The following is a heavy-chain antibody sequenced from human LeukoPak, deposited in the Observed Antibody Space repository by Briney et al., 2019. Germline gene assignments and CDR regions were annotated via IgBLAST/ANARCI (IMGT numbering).Heavy chain of an antibody. V-gene: IGHV3-30*02. D-gene: IGHD3-22*01. CDR3: AKVGHYYDSSGYFDY. J-gene: IGHJ4*02. CDR1: GFTFSSYG. CDR2: IRYDGSNK. Sequence: GGSLRLSCAASGFTFSSYGMHWVRQAPGKGLEWVAFIRYDGSNKYYADSVKGRFTISRDNSKNTLYLQMNSLRAEDTAVYYCAKVGHYYDSSGYFDYWGQGTPVTVSS.